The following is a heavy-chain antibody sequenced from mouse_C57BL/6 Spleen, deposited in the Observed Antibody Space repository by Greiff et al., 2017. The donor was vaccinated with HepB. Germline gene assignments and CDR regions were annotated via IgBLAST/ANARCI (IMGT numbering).Heavy chain of an antibody. D-gene: IGHD1-1*01. CDR2: IDPSDSYT. CDR3: ARDGKYYYGSRDYAMDY. V-gene: IGHV1-50*01. Sequence: VQLQQPGAELVKPGASVKLSCKASGYTFTSYWMQWVKQRPGQGLEWIGEIDPSDSYTNYNQKFKGKATLTVDTSSSTAYMQLSSLTSEDSAVYYCARDGKYYYGSRDYAMDYWGQGTSVTVSS. J-gene: IGHJ4*01. CDR1: GYTFTSYW.